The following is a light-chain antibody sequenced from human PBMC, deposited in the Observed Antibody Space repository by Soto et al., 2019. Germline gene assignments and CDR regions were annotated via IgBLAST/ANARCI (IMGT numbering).Light chain of an antibody. V-gene: IGLV2-18*02. Sequence: QSALTQPPSVSGSPGQSVTISCTGTSSDVGSYNRVSWYQQPPGTAPKLMIYEVNNRPSGVPNRFSGSKSGNTASLTISGRQAEDEADYYCSSYTSTSTYVFGTGTKVTVL. CDR1: SSDVGSYNR. CDR2: EVN. J-gene: IGLJ1*01. CDR3: SSYTSTSTYV.